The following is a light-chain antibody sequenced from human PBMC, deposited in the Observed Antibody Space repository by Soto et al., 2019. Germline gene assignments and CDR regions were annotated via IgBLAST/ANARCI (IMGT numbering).Light chain of an antibody. CDR1: QSFSTA. V-gene: IGKV3-11*01. Sequence: EIVVTQSPGTLSLSPGGKATLSCRTSQSFSTALARSQQKPAQAPRLLLSDASNRATGIPARFSGSGSGTAFTLTISSLQPVDFAVYYCQQSSSLFTFGGGTKVDI. CDR2: DAS. CDR3: QQSSSLFT. J-gene: IGKJ4*01.